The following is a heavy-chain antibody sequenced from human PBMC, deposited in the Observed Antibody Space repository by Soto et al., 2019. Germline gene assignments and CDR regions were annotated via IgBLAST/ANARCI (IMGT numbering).Heavy chain of an antibody. Sequence: SLKVSCKASGGTFSSYAISWVREAPGQGLEWMGGIIPIFGTANYAQKFQGRGTITADESTSTAYMELSSLRSEDTAVYYCARGYRYCSGGSCYYYYYGMDVWGQGTTVTVSS. D-gene: IGHD2-15*01. CDR2: IIPIFGTA. CDR3: ARGYRYCSGGSCYYYYYGMDV. V-gene: IGHV1-69*13. CDR1: GGTFSSYA. J-gene: IGHJ6*02.